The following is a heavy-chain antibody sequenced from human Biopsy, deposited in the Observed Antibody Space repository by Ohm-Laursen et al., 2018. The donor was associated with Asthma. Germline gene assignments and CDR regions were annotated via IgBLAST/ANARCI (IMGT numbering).Heavy chain of an antibody. D-gene: IGHD6-13*01. V-gene: IGHV1-2*06. CDR3: ARGQKSAGDRWFDP. CDR2: INPNSGGT. CDR1: GYTFIGCH. J-gene: IGHJ5*02. Sequence: SSVKVSCKASGYTFIGCHIHWMRQAPGQGLEWMGRINPNSGGTNYAQKFQGRVTMTRDTSISTAYMEGSRLRSDDTAVYYCARGQKSAGDRWFDPWGQGTLVTVSS.